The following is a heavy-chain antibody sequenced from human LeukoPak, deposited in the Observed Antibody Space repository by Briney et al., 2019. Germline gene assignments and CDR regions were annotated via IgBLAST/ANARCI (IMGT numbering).Heavy chain of an antibody. V-gene: IGHV6-1*01. CDR1: GDSVSSNSAA. Sequence: SQTLSLTCAISGDSVSSNSAAWNWIRQSPSRGLEWLGRTYYRSKWYNDYAVSVKSRIAINPDTSKNHFSLKLNSVTTTDTAVYYCTRGAGWLIDYWGQGILVTVSS. J-gene: IGHJ4*02. CDR2: TYYRSKWYN. CDR3: TRGAGWLIDY. D-gene: IGHD3-16*01.